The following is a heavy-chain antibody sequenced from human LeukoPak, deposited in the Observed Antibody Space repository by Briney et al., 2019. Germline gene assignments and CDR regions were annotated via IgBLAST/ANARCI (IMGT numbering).Heavy chain of an antibody. V-gene: IGHV3-23*01. CDR1: GFTFSNHD. CDR3: ARGGVDHYGSGTYYLMYYFDH. J-gene: IGHJ4*02. CDR2: INYSGVST. Sequence: PGGSLRLSCAASGFTFSNHDMTWIRQAPGKGLEWVSVINYSGVSTNYADSVKGRFTVSRDDPHNTLNLQMNSVRAEDTAVYFCARGGVDHYGSGTYYLMYYFDHWGQGALVTVSS. D-gene: IGHD3-10*01.